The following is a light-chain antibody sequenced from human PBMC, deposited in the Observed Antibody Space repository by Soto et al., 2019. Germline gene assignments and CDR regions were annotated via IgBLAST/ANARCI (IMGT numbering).Light chain of an antibody. CDR3: QQGTDWPPGT. Sequence: IVLTQSPGTLSLSPVERATLSCMASQSVSSSYLAWYQQKPGQAPRLLIYGASSRATGIPDRFRGSGSGTDFTLTISSLEPEDFALYYCQQGTDWPPGTFGQGTKVDIK. V-gene: IGKV3D-20*02. CDR2: GAS. J-gene: IGKJ1*01. CDR1: QSVSSSY.